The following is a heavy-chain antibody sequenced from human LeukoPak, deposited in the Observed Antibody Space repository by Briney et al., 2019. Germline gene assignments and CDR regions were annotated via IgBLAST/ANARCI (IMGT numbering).Heavy chain of an antibody. D-gene: IGHD3-10*01. V-gene: IGHV3-48*02. CDR2: ISGSGSVS. CDR1: GFTFSSYS. CDR3: ARDGGFGFLAAFDI. Sequence: AGGSLRLSCAASGFTFSSYSMNWVRQAPGKGLEWISYISGSGSVSYYEDSVKGRFTISRDNAKNSLYLKMNSLRDEDTALYYCARDGGFGFLAAFDIWGQGTMVTVSS. J-gene: IGHJ3*02.